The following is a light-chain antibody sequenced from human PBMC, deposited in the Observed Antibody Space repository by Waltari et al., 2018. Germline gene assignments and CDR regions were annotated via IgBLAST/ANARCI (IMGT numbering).Light chain of an antibody. CDR1: QGISSW. V-gene: IGKV1-12*01. CDR2: AAS. Sequence: DIQMTQSPSSVSASVGDRVTITCRASQGISSWLDWYQQKPGKAPKLLIYAASSLQSGVPSRFSGSGSGTEFTLTISDLQPEDVAIYYCQQANSFPITFGPGTRVDLK. CDR3: QQANSFPIT. J-gene: IGKJ3*01.